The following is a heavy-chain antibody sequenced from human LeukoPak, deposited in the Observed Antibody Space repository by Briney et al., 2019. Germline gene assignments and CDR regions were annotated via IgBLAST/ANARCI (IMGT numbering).Heavy chain of an antibody. CDR3: TSYSSSWSSFSLGMDV. D-gene: IGHD6-13*01. J-gene: IGHJ6*02. V-gene: IGHV3-74*01. Sequence: PGGSLRLSCAASGFTFSSYWMHWVRQAPGKGLVWVSRINSDGSSTSYADSVKGRFTISRDNAKNTLYLQMNSLRAEDTAVYYCTSYSSSWSSFSLGMDVWGQGTTVTVSS. CDR2: INSDGSST. CDR1: GFTFSSYW.